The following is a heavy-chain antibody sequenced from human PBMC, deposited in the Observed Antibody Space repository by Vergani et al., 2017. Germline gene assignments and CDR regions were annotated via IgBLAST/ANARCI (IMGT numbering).Heavy chain of an antibody. CDR3: TRAKHDPKNYFYFYHLDV. D-gene: IGHD1-1*01. CDR1: GYSFNSYG. CDR2: IIAFFGTT. V-gene: IGHV1-69*13. Sequence: QVQLVQSGAEMKKPGASVNVSCKTSGYSFNSYGINWVRQAPGQGLEWVGGIIAFFGTTTYAQKFQGRVTITADESTSTVYMELSSLRSEDTAIYYCTRAKHDPKNYFYFYHLDVWGKGTTVTVSS. J-gene: IGHJ6*04.